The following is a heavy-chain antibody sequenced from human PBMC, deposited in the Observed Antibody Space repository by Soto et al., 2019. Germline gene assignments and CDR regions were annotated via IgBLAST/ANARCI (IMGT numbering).Heavy chain of an antibody. CDR3: ARDEYYYASSGYYRFDQ. Sequence: GGDLRLCSAAPGFTLSKFAMRRIRQAPGMGLEGVAVISDRGGSTDYAASVKGRFTISRDNSNNTVYLQMNNLRAEDTAVYYCARDEYYYASSGYYRFDQWGQGTLVTVSS. J-gene: IGHJ4*02. CDR2: ISDRGGST. CDR1: GFTLSKFA. D-gene: IGHD3-22*01. V-gene: IGHV3-23*01.